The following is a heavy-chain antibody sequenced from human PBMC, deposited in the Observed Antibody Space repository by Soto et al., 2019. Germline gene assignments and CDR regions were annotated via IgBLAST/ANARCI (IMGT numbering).Heavy chain of an antibody. J-gene: IGHJ4*02. V-gene: IGHV3-23*01. CDR1: GFTFSSYA. D-gene: IGHD3-9*01. CDR3: AKDYVRYPRITIFLFDY. Sequence: EVQLLESGGGLVQPGGSLRLSCAASGFTFSSYAMSWVRQAPGKGLEWVSAISGSGGSTYYADSVKGRFTISRDNSTNTLYLKMYGLSAADTAVYYCAKDYVRYPRITIFLFDYWGQGTLVIVSS. CDR2: ISGSGGST.